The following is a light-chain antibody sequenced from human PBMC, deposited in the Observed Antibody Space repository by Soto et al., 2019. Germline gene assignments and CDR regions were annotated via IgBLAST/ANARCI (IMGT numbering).Light chain of an antibody. CDR1: QSISSW. CDR2: DAS. CDR3: QQSYSTPRT. J-gene: IGKJ3*01. V-gene: IGKV1-5*01. Sequence: DIQMTQSPSTLSASVGDRVTITCRASQSISSWLAWYQQKPGRAPNLLIYDASTLESGVPSRFSGSGSGTDFTLTINSLQFEDSATYYCQQSYSTPRTFGPGTKVDIK.